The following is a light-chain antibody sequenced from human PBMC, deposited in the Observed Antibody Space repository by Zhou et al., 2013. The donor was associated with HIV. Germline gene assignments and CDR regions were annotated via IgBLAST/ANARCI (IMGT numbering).Light chain of an antibody. V-gene: IGKV3-11*01. J-gene: IGKJ1*01. CDR3: QHRSLAPYERGR. CDR1: QSVSSY. CDR2: DAS. Sequence: EIVLTQSPATLSLSPGERATLSCRASQSVSSYLAWYQQKPGQAPRLLIYDASNRATGIPARFSGSGSGTDFTLTISSLEPEDFAVYYCQHRSLAPYERGRFGQGDQG.